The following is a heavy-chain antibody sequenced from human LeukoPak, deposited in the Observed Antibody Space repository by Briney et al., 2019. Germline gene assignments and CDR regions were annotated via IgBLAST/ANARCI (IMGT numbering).Heavy chain of an antibody. CDR1: GFTFSSYT. D-gene: IGHD6-13*01. CDR2: ISYDGSNK. CDR3: AGEQQLWGFDY. J-gene: IGHJ4*02. Sequence: GGSLRLSCAASGFTFSSYTMNWVRQAPGKGLEWVAVISYDGSNKYYADSVKGRFTISGDNSKNTLYLQMNSLRAEDTAVYYCAGEQQLWGFDYWGQGTLVTVSS. V-gene: IGHV3-30-3*01.